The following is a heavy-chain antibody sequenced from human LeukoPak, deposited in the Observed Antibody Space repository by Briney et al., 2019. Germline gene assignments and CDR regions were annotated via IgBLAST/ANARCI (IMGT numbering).Heavy chain of an antibody. Sequence: GGSLRLSCAASGFTFSSYWMSWVRPAPGQGLEWVANIKQDGSEKYYVDSVKGRFTISRDNAKNSLYRQMNSLRAEDTAVYYCARVLWSGEGFDPWGQGTLVTVSS. D-gene: IGHD3-10*01. CDR3: ARVLWSGEGFDP. CDR1: GFTFSSYW. CDR2: IKQDGSEK. J-gene: IGHJ5*02. V-gene: IGHV3-7*03.